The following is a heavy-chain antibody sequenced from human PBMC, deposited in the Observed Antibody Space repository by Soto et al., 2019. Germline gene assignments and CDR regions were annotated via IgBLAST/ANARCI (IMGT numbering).Heavy chain of an antibody. Sequence: NPSETLSLTCTVSGGSISSSSYYWGWIRQPPGKGLEWIGSIYYSGSTYYNPSLKSRVTISVDTSKNQFSLKLSSVTAADTAVYYCARLSGRYSSGEVDYWGQGTLVTV. J-gene: IGHJ4*02. D-gene: IGHD6-19*01. CDR1: GGSISSSSYY. V-gene: IGHV4-39*01. CDR3: ARLSGRYSSGEVDY. CDR2: IYYSGST.